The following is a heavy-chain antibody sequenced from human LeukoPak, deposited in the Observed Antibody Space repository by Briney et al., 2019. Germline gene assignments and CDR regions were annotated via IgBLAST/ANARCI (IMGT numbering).Heavy chain of an antibody. CDR3: ARGDVVVIPGPTNPFDY. Sequence: PSETLSLTCTVSGGSISSGNYFWAWIRQPPGKGLEWIGNMYYSGSTNYNPSLKSRVTISVDTSKNQFSLKLSSVTAADTAVYYCARGDVVVIPGPTNPFDYWGQGTLVTVSS. D-gene: IGHD2-2*01. J-gene: IGHJ4*02. CDR2: MYYSGST. V-gene: IGHV4-39*01. CDR1: GGSISSGNYF.